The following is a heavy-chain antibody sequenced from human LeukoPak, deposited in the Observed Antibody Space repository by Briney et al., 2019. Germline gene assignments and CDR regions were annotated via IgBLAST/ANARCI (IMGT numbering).Heavy chain of an antibody. V-gene: IGHV3-74*01. CDR2: INSDGSWT. CDR3: VSFYEAY. D-gene: IGHD2/OR15-2a*01. CDR1: GNYW. J-gene: IGHJ4*02. Sequence: TGGSLRLSCAASGNYWMHWVRQAPGKGLVWVSHINSDGSWTSYAGSVKGRFTISKDNAKNTVYLQMNNLRAEDTAVYYCVSFYEAYWGRGTLVTVS.